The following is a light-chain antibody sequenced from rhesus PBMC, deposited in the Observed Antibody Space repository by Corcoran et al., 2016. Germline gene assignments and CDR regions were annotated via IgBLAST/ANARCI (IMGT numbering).Light chain of an antibody. CDR2: EAS. J-gene: IGKJ2*01. CDR1: QGITND. CDR3: QQYYGIPYS. Sequence: DIQMTQSPSSLSASVGDRVTITCRASQGITNDLAWYQQKPGENPKLLIYEASSLQSGIPSRFSGSGSGTVFTLTISSLQSEDLATYYCQQYYGIPYSFGQGTKVEIQ. V-gene: IGKV1-25*01.